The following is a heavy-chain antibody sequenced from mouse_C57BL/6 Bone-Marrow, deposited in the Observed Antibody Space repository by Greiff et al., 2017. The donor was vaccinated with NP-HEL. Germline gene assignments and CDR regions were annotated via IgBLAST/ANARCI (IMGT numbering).Heavy chain of an antibody. Sequence: VQLQQPGAELVKPGASVKLSCKASGYTFTSSLMHWVKQRPGRGLEWIGRIAPNSGGTKYNEKFKSKATLTVDKPSSPAYMQLNSLTSEDSAVYYCARYYYGSSSFDYWGQGTTLTVSS. V-gene: IGHV1-72*01. D-gene: IGHD1-1*01. CDR3: ARYYYGSSSFDY. J-gene: IGHJ2*01. CDR2: IAPNSGGT. CDR1: GYTFTSSL.